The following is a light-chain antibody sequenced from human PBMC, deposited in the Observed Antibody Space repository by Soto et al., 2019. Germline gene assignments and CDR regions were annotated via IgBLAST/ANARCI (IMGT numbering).Light chain of an antibody. CDR3: SSYTNSTTPFV. Sequence: QSALTQPASESRSPGQSITISCTGSSNDVGGHSYVSWYQQYPGKAPELMIFEVSNRPSGVSIRFSGSKSGNTASLTISGLQAEDEADYYCSSYTNSTTPFVFGTGTKLTVL. V-gene: IGLV2-14*01. CDR2: EVS. J-gene: IGLJ1*01. CDR1: SNDVGGHSY.